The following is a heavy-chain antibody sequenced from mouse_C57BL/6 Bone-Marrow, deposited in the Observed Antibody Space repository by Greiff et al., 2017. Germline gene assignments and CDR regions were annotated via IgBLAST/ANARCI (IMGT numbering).Heavy chain of an antibody. D-gene: IGHD1-1*01. V-gene: IGHV1-62-2*01. J-gene: IGHJ4*01. CDR3: GRHDLRLVGDY. CDR1: GYTFTEYP. CDR2: FYPGSGSI. Sequence: VQLQQSGAELVQPGASVKLSCKASGYTFTEYPIHWVKQRSGQGLEWIGWFYPGSGSIKYNENFKDKATLTADKSSSTVYIELSRLTFEVAAVNFCGRHDLRLVGDYWGQGTAVTVSS.